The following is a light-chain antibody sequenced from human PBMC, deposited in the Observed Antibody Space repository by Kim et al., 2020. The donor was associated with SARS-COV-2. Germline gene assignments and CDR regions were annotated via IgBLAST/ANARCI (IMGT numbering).Light chain of an antibody. V-gene: IGLV1-40*01. Sequence: GVDLSCTGGSSNIGAGYDVHCDQQLPGTAPKLLLYGNSNRPSGVPDRFSGSKSGTSASLAITGLQAEDEADYYCQSYDSSLSGYVFGTGTKVTVL. CDR2: GNS. CDR1: SSNIGAGYD. CDR3: QSYDSSLSGYV. J-gene: IGLJ1*01.